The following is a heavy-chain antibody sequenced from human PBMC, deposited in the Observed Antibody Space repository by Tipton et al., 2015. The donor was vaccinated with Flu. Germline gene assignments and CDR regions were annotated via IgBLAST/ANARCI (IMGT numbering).Heavy chain of an antibody. Sequence: QLVQSGAEVKKPGASVKVSCKASGYTFTSYDINWVRQATGQGLEWMGWMNPNSGNTGYAQKFQGRVTMTRNTSISTAYMELSSLRSEDTAVYYCARVFSGTHYYYYYMDVWGKGTTVTVSS. V-gene: IGHV1-8*01. J-gene: IGHJ6*03. D-gene: IGHD2-8*01. CDR2: MNPNSGNT. CDR1: GYTFTSYD. CDR3: ARVFSGTHYYYYYMDV.